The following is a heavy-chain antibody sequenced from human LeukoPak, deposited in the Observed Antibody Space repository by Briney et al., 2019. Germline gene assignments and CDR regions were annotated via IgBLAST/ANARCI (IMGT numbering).Heavy chain of an antibody. CDR1: GYTFTGYY. V-gene: IGHV1-18*04. J-gene: IGHJ4*02. Sequence: ASVKVSCKASGYTFTGYYMHWVRQAPGQGLEWMGWISAYNGNTNYAQKLQGRVTMTTDTSTSTAYMELRSLRSDDTAVYYCARGTVGATLNFDYWGQGTLVTVSS. CDR2: ISAYNGNT. CDR3: ARGTVGATLNFDY. D-gene: IGHD1-26*01.